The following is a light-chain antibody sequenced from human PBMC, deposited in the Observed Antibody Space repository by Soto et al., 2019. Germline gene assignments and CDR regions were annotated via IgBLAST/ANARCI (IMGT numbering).Light chain of an antibody. V-gene: IGKV1-39*01. CDR2: AAS. Sequence: DIQMTQSPSSLSASVGDRVTITCRASENIRNHLNWYQQKPGKAPTLLIHAASSLQRGDSARFSGSGFGTDFTLSISSLQPEDSAAYFCQQSYNAPPTVGGGTKVEI. CDR3: QQSYNAPPT. J-gene: IGKJ4*01. CDR1: ENIRNH.